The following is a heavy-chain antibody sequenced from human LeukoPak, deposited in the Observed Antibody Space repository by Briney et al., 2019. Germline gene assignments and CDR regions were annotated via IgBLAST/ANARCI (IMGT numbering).Heavy chain of an antibody. Sequence: PSETLSLTCTVSGGSISSNIYYWGWIRQPPGKGLEWIGVIYYSGSTYYNPSLKSRVTISVDTSKNQFSLKLSSVTTADTAVYYCARRGGYDFSYDYWGQGILVTVSS. CDR2: IYYSGST. CDR1: GGSISSNIYY. CDR3: ARRGGYDFSYDY. J-gene: IGHJ4*02. V-gene: IGHV4-39*01. D-gene: IGHD5-12*01.